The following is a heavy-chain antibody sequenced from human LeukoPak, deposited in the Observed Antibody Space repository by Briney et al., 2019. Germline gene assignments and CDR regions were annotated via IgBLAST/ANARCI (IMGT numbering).Heavy chain of an antibody. V-gene: IGHV1-2*02. J-gene: IGHJ4*02. CDR3: ARSIAARGANDY. Sequence: ASVKVSCKASGYTFTGYYMHWVRQVPGQGLEWMGWINPNSGGTNYAQKFQGRVTMTRDTSISTAYMELSRLRSDDTAVYYCARSIAARGANDYWGQGTLVTVSS. CDR1: GYTFTGYY. D-gene: IGHD6-6*01. CDR2: INPNSGGT.